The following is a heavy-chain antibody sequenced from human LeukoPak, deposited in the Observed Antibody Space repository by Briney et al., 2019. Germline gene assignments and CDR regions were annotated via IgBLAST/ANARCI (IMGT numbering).Heavy chain of an antibody. CDR1: GFTFSSYA. V-gene: IGHV3-33*08. Sequence: GGSLRLSCAASGFTFSSYAMSWVRQTPGKGLEWVAVIWYDGSNKYYADSVKGRFTISRDNSKNTLYLQMDSLRAEDTAVYYCARDPGVRWLVGFDYWGQGTLVTVSS. CDR2: IWYDGSNK. CDR3: ARDPGVRWLVGFDY. J-gene: IGHJ4*02. D-gene: IGHD6-19*01.